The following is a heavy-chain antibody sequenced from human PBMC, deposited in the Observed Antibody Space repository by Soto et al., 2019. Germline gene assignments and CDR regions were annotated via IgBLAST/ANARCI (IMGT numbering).Heavy chain of an antibody. CDR1: GFTFDAYG. D-gene: IGHD2-2*02. J-gene: IGHJ6*03. V-gene: IGHV3-20*01. Sequence: SGGSLRLSCAASGFTFDAYGMSWVLQAPGKGLEWVSGVNWNGGSTGYADSVKGRFTISRDNAKNSLYLQMNSLRAEDTALYHCARDLVVVVPAAIGRGYYMDVWGKGTTVTVSS. CDR3: ARDLVVVVPAAIGRGYYMDV. CDR2: VNWNGGST.